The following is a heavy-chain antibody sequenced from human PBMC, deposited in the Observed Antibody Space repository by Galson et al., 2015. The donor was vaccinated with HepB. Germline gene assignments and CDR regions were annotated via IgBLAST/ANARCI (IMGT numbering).Heavy chain of an antibody. CDR2: IYTSGST. Sequence: SETLSLTCTVSGGSISSYYWSWIRQPAGKGLEWIGRIYTSGSTNYNPSLKSRVTMSVDTSKNQFSLKLSSVTAADTAVYYCAKWQEGYGASGFDYWGQGTLVTVSS. V-gene: IGHV4-4*07. CDR1: GGSISSYY. CDR3: AKWQEGYGASGFDY. D-gene: IGHD4-17*01. J-gene: IGHJ4*02.